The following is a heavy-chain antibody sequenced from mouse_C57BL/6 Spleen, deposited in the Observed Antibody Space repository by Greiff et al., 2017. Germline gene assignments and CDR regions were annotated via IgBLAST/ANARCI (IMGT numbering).Heavy chain of an antibody. J-gene: IGHJ3*01. V-gene: IGHV3-6*01. D-gene: IGHD4-1*01. CDR2: ISYDGSN. Sequence: EVQRVESGPGLVKPSQSLSLTCSVTGYSITSGYYWNWIRQFPGNKLEWMGYISYDGSNNYNPSLKNRISITRDTSKNQFFLKLNSVTTEDTATYYCATGDLTGSFAYWGQGTLVTVSA. CDR1: GYSITSGYY. CDR3: ATGDLTGSFAY.